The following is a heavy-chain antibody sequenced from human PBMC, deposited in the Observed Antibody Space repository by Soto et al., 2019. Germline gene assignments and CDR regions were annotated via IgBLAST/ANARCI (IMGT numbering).Heavy chain of an antibody. J-gene: IGHJ5*02. V-gene: IGHV4-31*03. Sequence: PSETLSLTCTVSGGSISSGGYYWSWIRQHPGKGLEWIGYIYYSGSTYYNPSLKSRVTISVDTSKNQFSLKLSSVTAADTAVYYCARGFSDAGIVATIFSWFDPWGQGTLVTVSS. D-gene: IGHD5-12*01. CDR3: ARGFSDAGIVATIFSWFDP. CDR2: IYYSGST. CDR1: GGSISSGGYY.